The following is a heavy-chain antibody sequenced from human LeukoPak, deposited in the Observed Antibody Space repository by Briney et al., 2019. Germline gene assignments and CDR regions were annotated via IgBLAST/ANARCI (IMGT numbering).Heavy chain of an antibody. Sequence: PGGSLRLSCAASGFTFSSYSMNWVRQAPGKGLEWVSSISSSSSYIYYGDSVKGRFNISRDNAKNSLYLQMNSLRAEDTAVYYCAREVDSGSYSFDAFDIWGQGTMVTVSS. J-gene: IGHJ3*02. CDR1: GFTFSSYS. CDR2: ISSSSSYI. V-gene: IGHV3-21*01. D-gene: IGHD1-26*01. CDR3: AREVDSGSYSFDAFDI.